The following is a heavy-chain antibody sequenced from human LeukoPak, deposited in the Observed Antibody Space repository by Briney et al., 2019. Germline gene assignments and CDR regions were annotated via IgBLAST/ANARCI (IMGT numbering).Heavy chain of an antibody. CDR1: QYSFTAYW. V-gene: IGHV5-51*01. J-gene: IGHJ3*02. CDR3: ARQRTGYYNDAFDI. D-gene: IGHD3/OR15-3a*01. CDR2: IFPGDSDT. Sequence: GESLKISCKGSQYSFTAYWIGWVRQMPGKGLEWMGIIFPGDSDTRYSPSFQGQVTISADKSIGTAYLQWSSLKASDTAMYYCARQRTGYYNDAFDIWGQGTMVTVS.